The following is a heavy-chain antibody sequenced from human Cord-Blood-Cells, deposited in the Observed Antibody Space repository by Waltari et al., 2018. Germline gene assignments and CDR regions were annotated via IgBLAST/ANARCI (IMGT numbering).Heavy chain of an antibody. Sequence: QLQLQESGPGLVKPSETLSLTCTVSGGSISSSSYYWGWIRQPPGKGLEWIGRIYYSGVTYYNPSLEIRVTISVATSKHQFSLKLSSVTAADTAVYYWARKATGVRFDYWGQGTLVTVSS. V-gene: IGHV4-39*01. CDR2: IYYSGVT. CDR1: GGSISSSSYY. J-gene: IGHJ4*02. CDR3: ARKATGVRFDY. D-gene: IGHD7-27*01.